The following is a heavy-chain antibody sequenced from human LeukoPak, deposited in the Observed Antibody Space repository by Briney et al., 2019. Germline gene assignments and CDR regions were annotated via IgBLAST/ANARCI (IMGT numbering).Heavy chain of an antibody. CDR3: AKRDAPHSSGWRPFDY. Sequence: GGSLRLSCAASGFTFSAYSMNWVRQAPGKGLEWVSSISSSSTYKFYVDSVKGRFTISRDNSKNTLYLQMNSLRAEDTAVYYCAKRDAPHSSGWRPFDYWGQGTLVTVSS. CDR1: GFTFSAYS. D-gene: IGHD6-19*01. CDR2: ISSSSTYK. J-gene: IGHJ4*02. V-gene: IGHV3-21*01.